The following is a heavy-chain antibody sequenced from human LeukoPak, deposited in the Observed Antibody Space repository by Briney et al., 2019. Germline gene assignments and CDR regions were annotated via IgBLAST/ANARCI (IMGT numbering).Heavy chain of an antibody. CDR2: IKQDGSEK. V-gene: IGHV3-7*01. CDR1: GFTFGSYW. Sequence: PGGSLRLSCAASGFTFGSYWMSWVRQAPGKGLEWVANIKQDGSEKYYVDSVKGRFTVSRDNAKNSLYLQMNSLRAEGTAVYYCARAGSYCSSTSCLDYYYGMDVWGQGTTVTVSS. D-gene: IGHD2-2*01. J-gene: IGHJ6*02. CDR3: ARAGSYCSSTSCLDYYYGMDV.